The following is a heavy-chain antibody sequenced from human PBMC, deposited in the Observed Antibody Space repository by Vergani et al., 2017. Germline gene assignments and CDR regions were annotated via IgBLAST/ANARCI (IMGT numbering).Heavy chain of an antibody. Sequence: EVQLVESGGGLVQPGGSLRLSCEGSGFTLSNYWMNWVRQAPGKGLEWVAKIKQDGSEKYYVDSVKGRFTISRDNAKNSLSLQMNSLRAEDTAVYYCARGNNGYDQRTLDSWGQGTLVTVSS. CDR3: ARGNNGYDQRTLDS. CDR2: IKQDGSEK. J-gene: IGHJ4*02. V-gene: IGHV3-7*03. D-gene: IGHD5-12*01. CDR1: GFTLSNYW.